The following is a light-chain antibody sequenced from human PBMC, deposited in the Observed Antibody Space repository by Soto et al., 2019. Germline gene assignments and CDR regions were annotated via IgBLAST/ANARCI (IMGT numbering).Light chain of an antibody. Sequence: QSVLTQPPSASGTPGQRVSISCSGSYSNLKTNTVNWYQHLPGTAPKLLIFSNKQRPSGVPDRFSGSKSGTSASLAITGLQSEDEADYYCAAWDDSLNGRVFGGGTKVTVL. CDR2: SNK. CDR1: YSNLKTNT. J-gene: IGLJ2*01. V-gene: IGLV1-44*01. CDR3: AAWDDSLNGRV.